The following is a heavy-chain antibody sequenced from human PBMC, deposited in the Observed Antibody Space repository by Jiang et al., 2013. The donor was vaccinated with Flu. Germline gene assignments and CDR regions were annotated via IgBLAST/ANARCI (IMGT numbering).Heavy chain of an antibody. D-gene: IGHD3-10*01. V-gene: IGHV4-39*01. J-gene: IGHJ1*01. Sequence: GPGLVKPSETLSLMCTVSGGSIRTTGYYWGWIRQSPVKGLEWIGSLFYSGSTYYNPSLKSRVTISVDTSKNQFSLRLSSVTAADTAVYLLWGYNYGIEYFQHWGQGTLVTVSS. CDR1: GGSIRTTGYY. CDR3: WGYNYGIEYFQH. CDR2: LFYSGST.